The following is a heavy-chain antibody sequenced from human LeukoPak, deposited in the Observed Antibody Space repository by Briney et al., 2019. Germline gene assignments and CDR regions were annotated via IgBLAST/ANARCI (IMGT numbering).Heavy chain of an antibody. CDR2: ISAYNGNT. CDR3: ARENTAMVTGPLDY. Sequence: ASVKVSCKASGYTFTSYGISWVRQAPGQGLEWMGWISAYNGNTNYAQKFQGRVTMTRDTSISTAYMELSRLRSDDTAVYYCARENTAMVTGPLDYWGQGTLVTVSS. D-gene: IGHD5-18*01. CDR1: GYTFTSYG. V-gene: IGHV1-18*01. J-gene: IGHJ4*02.